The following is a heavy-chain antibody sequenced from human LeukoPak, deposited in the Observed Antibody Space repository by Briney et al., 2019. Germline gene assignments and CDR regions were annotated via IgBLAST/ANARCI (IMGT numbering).Heavy chain of an antibody. CDR1: GYTFTAYY. V-gene: IGHV1-2*02. CDR2: INPNSGGT. CDR3: AREEGTHYTDSSGYYPLDH. Sequence: ASVKVSCKTSGYTFTAYYIHWVRQAPGQGLEWMGWINPNSGGTNYAQNFQGRVTTTRDTSINTAHMELSRLSSDDTAVFYCAREEGTHYTDSSGYYPLDHWGPGTLVTVSS. J-gene: IGHJ4*02. D-gene: IGHD3-22*01.